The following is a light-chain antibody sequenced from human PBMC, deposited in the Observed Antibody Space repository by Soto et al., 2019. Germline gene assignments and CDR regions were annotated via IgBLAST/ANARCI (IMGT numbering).Light chain of an antibody. Sequence: ILLTQSPSSXSASVEDRVTITCRASQGIDSSLAWYQKKPGKAPKLLIFAASSLQSGVPSRFSGSGSGTDFTLTISSLQPEDFATYYCQQLHDYPITFGQGTRLEIK. J-gene: IGKJ5*01. CDR2: AAS. V-gene: IGKV1-9*01. CDR1: QGIDSS. CDR3: QQLHDYPIT.